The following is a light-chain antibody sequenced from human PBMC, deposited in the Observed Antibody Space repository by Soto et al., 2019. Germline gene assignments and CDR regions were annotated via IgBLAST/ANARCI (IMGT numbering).Light chain of an antibody. CDR3: KRSHSSPRT. Sequence: DIQMTQSPSSLFASVGDRVTVTCRASQTINNCLNWYHQKPGKAHKLLIYGASSLQSGVPSRFSGGGSGKSFTLTINRVHAEDFGIYYCKRSHSSPRTFGQGTTV. CDR2: GAS. J-gene: IGKJ1*01. CDR1: QTINNC. V-gene: IGKV1-39*01.